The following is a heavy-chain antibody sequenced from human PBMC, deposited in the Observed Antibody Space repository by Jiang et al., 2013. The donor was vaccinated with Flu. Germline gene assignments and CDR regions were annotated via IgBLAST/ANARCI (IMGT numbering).Heavy chain of an antibody. J-gene: IGHJ4*02. CDR3: ARSGKYSSSWYYFDY. D-gene: IGHD6-13*01. CDR2: IYYSGST. V-gene: IGHV4-59*01. Sequence: GYIYYSGSTNYNPPSKSRVTISVDTSKNQFSLKLSSVTAADTAVYYCARSGKYSSSWYYFDYWGQGTLVTVSS.